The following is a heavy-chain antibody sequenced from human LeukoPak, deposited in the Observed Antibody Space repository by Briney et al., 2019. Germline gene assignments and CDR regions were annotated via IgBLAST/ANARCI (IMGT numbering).Heavy chain of an antibody. J-gene: IGHJ4*02. V-gene: IGHV4-59*01. Sequence: SETLSLTCTVSGGSISSYYWSWIRQPPGKGLEWIGYIYYSGSTNYNPSLKSQVTISVDTSKNQFSLKLSSVTAADTAVYYCAISITGTTPWFDYWGQGTLVTVSS. D-gene: IGHD1-7*01. CDR3: AISITGTTPWFDY. CDR2: IYYSGST. CDR1: GGSISSYY.